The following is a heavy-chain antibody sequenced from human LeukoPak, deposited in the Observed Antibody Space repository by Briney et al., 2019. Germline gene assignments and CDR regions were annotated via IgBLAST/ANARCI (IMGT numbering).Heavy chain of an antibody. J-gene: IGHJ4*02. Sequence: SETLSLTCTVSGGSISNYYWSWIRQPAGKGLEWIGLIYTSGSTNYNPSLKSRVTMSVDASKNQFSLKLSSVTAADTAVYYCARQNYGAAPLRYWGQGTLVTVSS. CDR2: IYTSGST. D-gene: IGHD4/OR15-4a*01. CDR1: GGSISNYY. V-gene: IGHV4-4*07. CDR3: ARQNYGAAPLRY.